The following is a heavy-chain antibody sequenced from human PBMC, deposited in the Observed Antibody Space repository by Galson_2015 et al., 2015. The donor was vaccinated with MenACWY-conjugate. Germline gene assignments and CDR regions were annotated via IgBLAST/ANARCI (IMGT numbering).Heavy chain of an antibody. J-gene: IGHJ6*02. CDR3: ARDRRFSSRGVVTSARMDV. D-gene: IGHD3-10*01. V-gene: IGHV3-53*01. Sequence: SLRLSCAASGLTVSSNYMSWVRQAPGKGLEWVSIIYSGGNAYYADPVKGRFTISRDNSKNTLYLQMNSLRAEDTAVYYCARDRRFSSRGVVTSARMDVWGQATTVTVSS. CDR2: IYSGGNA. CDR1: GLTVSSNY.